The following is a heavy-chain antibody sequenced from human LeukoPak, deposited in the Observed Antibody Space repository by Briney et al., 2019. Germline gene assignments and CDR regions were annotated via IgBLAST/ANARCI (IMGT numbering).Heavy chain of an antibody. CDR3: ATLAAAGTNY. CDR2: ADYDGSVT. J-gene: IGHJ4*02. V-gene: IGHV3-74*01. CDR1: GFTFSRYW. D-gene: IGHD6-13*01. Sequence: GGSLRLSCAASGFTFSRYWMHWVRQAPGKGLVWVSRADYDGSVTSYADSVRGRFTISRDNAKNTLYLQMNSLSAEDTAVYYCATLAAAGTNYWGQGTLVTVSS.